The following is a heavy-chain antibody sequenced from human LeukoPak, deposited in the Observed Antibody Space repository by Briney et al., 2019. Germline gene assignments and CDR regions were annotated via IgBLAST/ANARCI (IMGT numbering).Heavy chain of an antibody. CDR3: ARVGLLNWFDP. Sequence: GGSLRLSCAASGFTFSSYSMNWVRQAPGKGLEWVSSISSSSSYIYYADSVKGRFTVSRDNTKNSLHLQMDSPRAEDTAVYYCARVGLLNWFDPWGQGTLVTVSS. V-gene: IGHV3-21*01. J-gene: IGHJ5*02. CDR1: GFTFSSYS. D-gene: IGHD3-10*01. CDR2: ISSSSSYI.